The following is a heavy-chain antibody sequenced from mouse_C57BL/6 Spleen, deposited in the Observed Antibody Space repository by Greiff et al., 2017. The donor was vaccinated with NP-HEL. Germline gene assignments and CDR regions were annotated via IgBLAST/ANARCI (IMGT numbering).Heavy chain of an antibody. J-gene: IGHJ4*01. CDR1: GYTFPRYW. Sequence: QVQLQQPGAELVRPGTSVKLSCKASGYTFPRYWMHWVKQRPGQGLEWIGVIDPSDSYTNYNQTFKGKATLTVDPSSSTAYMQLSSLTSEDSAVYYCARRHHYGSLYYYAMDYWGQGTSVTVSS. V-gene: IGHV1-59*01. CDR3: ARRHHYGSLYYYAMDY. CDR2: IDPSDSYT. D-gene: IGHD1-1*01.